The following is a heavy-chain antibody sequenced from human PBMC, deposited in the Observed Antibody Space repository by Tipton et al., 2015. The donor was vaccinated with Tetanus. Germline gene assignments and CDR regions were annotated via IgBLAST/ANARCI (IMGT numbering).Heavy chain of an antibody. V-gene: IGHV4-34*01. CDR2: VSSSGRT. CDR3: VANDGGLEHGQH. CDR1: GGSFSGYY. Sequence: TLSLTCAVYGGSFSGYYWSWIRQPPGKGLEWIAYVSSSGRTNYNPSLKSRVTISVDTSSSQFSLRLTSVTAADTAVYYCVANDGGLEHGQHWGQGTLVTVSS. D-gene: IGHD2-8*01. J-gene: IGHJ1*01.